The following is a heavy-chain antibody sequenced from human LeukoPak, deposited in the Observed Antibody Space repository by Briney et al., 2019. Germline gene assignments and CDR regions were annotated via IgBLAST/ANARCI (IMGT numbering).Heavy chain of an antibody. CDR2: INSDGSIT. CDR3: ARASSYSYGYGY. Sequence: PGGSLRLSCAASGFTFSSYWMHWVRQAPGKGLVWVSRINSDGSITSYADSVKGRFTISRDNAKNTLYLQMNSLRAEDTAVYFCARASSYSYGYGYWGQGTLVTVSS. V-gene: IGHV3-74*01. J-gene: IGHJ4*02. D-gene: IGHD5-18*01. CDR1: GFTFSSYW.